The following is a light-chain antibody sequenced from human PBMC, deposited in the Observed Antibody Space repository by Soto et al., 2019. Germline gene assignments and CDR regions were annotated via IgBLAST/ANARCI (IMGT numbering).Light chain of an antibody. V-gene: IGKV1-5*03. CDR2: KAS. Sequence: DIQMTQSPSTLSASVGDRVTITCRASQSISSWLAWYQQKPGKAPKLLIYKASSLESGVPSRFSGSGSGTEVTLTISSLQPDDFATYSCQQYNSLDTFGQGTKLEIK. J-gene: IGKJ2*01. CDR1: QSISSW. CDR3: QQYNSLDT.